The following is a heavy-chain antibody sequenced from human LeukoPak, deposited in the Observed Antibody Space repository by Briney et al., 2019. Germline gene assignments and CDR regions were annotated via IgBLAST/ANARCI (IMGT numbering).Heavy chain of an antibody. Sequence: GGTLRLSCAASGFTFRNYGMNWVRQAPRKGLEWVSGISLRGGGTYYADSVKGRFTISRDDSKSMLSLQMNSLRVEDTAVYYCARDLAWVAFDYWGQGTLVSVSS. D-gene: IGHD7-27*01. CDR3: ARDLAWVAFDY. CDR1: GFTFRNYG. CDR2: ISLRGGGT. J-gene: IGHJ4*02. V-gene: IGHV3-23*01.